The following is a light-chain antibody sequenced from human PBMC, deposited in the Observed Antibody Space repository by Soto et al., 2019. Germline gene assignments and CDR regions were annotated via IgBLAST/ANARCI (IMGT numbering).Light chain of an antibody. CDR2: DAS. CDR3: QQYGNSGT. J-gene: IGKJ1*01. V-gene: IGKV3-11*01. CDR1: QSVSSY. Sequence: EIVFTQSPATLPLSPGARATLSCRANQSVSSYLAWHQQKPGQAPRLLIYDASKRATGIPARCSGSGAGTVFTLTISMLEPEDVAEYCYQQYGNSGTFGQGTKVDIK.